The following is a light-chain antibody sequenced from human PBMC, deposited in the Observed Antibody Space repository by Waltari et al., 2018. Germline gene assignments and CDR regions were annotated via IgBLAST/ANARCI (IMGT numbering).Light chain of an antibody. Sequence: QSALTQPPSASGSPGQSVTIPCTGTSSAVGGYPYVSWYQHHPGKAPKFMIYEVSKRPSGVPDRFSGSKSGNTASLTVSGLQAEDEADYYCSSYAGSNTWVFGGGTKLTVL. CDR1: SSAVGGYPY. V-gene: IGLV2-8*01. J-gene: IGLJ3*02. CDR3: SSYAGSNTWV. CDR2: EVS.